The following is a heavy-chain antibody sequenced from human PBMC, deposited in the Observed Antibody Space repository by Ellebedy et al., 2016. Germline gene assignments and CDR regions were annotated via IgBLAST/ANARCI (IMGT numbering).Heavy chain of an antibody. J-gene: IGHJ3*02. D-gene: IGHD2-15*01. Sequence: GESLKISXAASGFTFSSYSMNWVRQAPGKGLEWVSSISSSSSYIYYADSVKGRFTISRDNAKNSLYLQMNSLRAEDTAVYYCARGGSCSGGSCNAFDIWGQGTMVTVSS. CDR3: ARGGSCSGGSCNAFDI. CDR2: ISSSSSYI. V-gene: IGHV3-21*01. CDR1: GFTFSSYS.